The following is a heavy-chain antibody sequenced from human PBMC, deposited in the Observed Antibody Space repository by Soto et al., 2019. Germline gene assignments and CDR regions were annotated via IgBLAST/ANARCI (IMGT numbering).Heavy chain of an antibody. J-gene: IGHJ4*02. CDR1: GGSISSGTSY. CDR2: IFYSGSF. CDR3: ARGPETPSILGVALPYIFDY. D-gene: IGHD3-3*01. V-gene: IGHV4-31*03. Sequence: PSETLSLTCTVSGGSISSGTSYWSWIRRRPGKGLEWIGYIFYSGSFYYTPSLRGRVMILADTSKNQFTLRLSSVTAAETAVYYCARGPETPSILGVALPYIFDYWGQGALVTVSS.